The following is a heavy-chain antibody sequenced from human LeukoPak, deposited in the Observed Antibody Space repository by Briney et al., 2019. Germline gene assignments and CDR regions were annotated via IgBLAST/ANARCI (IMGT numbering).Heavy chain of an antibody. D-gene: IGHD2-2*01. CDR1: GGSIGSTSYD. CDR2: IYYSGST. Sequence: SETLSLTCTVSGGSIGSTSYDWGWIRQPPGKGLEWIGSIYYSGSTYYNPSLKSRVTISVDTSKIQFSLKLSSVTAADTAVYYCARQVGCSSTSCYADYWGQGTLVTVSP. J-gene: IGHJ4*02. CDR3: ARQVGCSSTSCYADY. V-gene: IGHV4-39*01.